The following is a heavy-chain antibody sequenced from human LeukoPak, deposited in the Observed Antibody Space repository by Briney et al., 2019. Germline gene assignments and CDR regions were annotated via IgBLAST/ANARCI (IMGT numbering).Heavy chain of an antibody. CDR1: GFTFSYYS. CDR2: LSYDGGEK. CDR3: ANPQSRGYDYLDY. J-gene: IGHJ4*02. V-gene: IGHV3-30*18. D-gene: IGHD5-12*01. Sequence: GRSLRLSCAASGFTFSYYSMNWVRQAPGKGLEWVAVLSYDGGEKYYADSVKGRFTISRDNSRNTLYLQMNSLRAEDTAVYYCANPQSRGYDYLDYWGQGTLVTVSS.